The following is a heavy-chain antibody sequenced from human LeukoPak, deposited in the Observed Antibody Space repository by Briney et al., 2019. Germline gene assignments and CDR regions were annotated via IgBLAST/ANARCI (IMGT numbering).Heavy chain of an antibody. CDR3: ARDPIAYCGGDCYPD. D-gene: IGHD2-21*02. CDR2: IYYSGST. J-gene: IGHJ4*02. V-gene: IGHV4-39*07. Sequence: SETLSLTCTVSGGSISSTSYYWGWIRQPPGKGLEWIGSIYYSGSTYYNPSLKSRVTMSVDTSKNQFSLKLTSVTAADTAVYYCARDPIAYCGGDCYPDWGQGTLVTVSS. CDR1: GGSISSTSYY.